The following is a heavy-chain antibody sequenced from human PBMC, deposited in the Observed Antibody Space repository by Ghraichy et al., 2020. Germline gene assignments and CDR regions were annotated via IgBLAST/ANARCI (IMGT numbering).Heavy chain of an antibody. Sequence: SVKVSCKASGGTFRSYGITWVRQAPGEGLEWVGGIIPVSGTADYAQKFQGRVAITADESTSTVYMELSSLRAEDTAVYYCARLQRGYSGYDPASEGMDVWGQGTTVSVSS. CDR1: GGTFRSYG. J-gene: IGHJ6*02. D-gene: IGHD5-12*01. V-gene: IGHV1-69*13. CDR3: ARLQRGYSGYDPASEGMDV. CDR2: IIPVSGTA.